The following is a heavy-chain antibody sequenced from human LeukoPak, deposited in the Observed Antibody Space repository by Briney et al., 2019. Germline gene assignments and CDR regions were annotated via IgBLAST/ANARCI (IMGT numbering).Heavy chain of an antibody. V-gene: IGHV3-66*01. D-gene: IGHD1-26*01. CDR2: IYSAGST. J-gene: IGHJ4*02. Sequence: GGSLRLSCAASGLTVSDNYMNWVRQAPGKGLEWVSVIYSAGSTNYADSVKGRFTISRDNAKNTLYLQMSSLRAEDSAVYYCARDLYSAGDYWGQGTLVTVSS. CDR3: ARDLYSAGDY. CDR1: GLTVSDNY.